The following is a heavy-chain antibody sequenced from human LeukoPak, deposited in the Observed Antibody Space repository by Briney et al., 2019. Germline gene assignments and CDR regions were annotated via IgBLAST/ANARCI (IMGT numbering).Heavy chain of an antibody. V-gene: IGHV3-48*03. CDR2: ISTSGSTI. D-gene: IGHD2-15*01. Sequence: GGSLRLSCAASGFTSSNYEMNWVRQAPGEGLEWLSYISTSGSTIYYADSVKGRFTISRDNAKNSLYLQMNSLRAEDTAVYYCARDPFCSGGACYHDYWGQGTLVTVSS. CDR1: GFTSSNYE. CDR3: ARDPFCSGGACYHDY. J-gene: IGHJ4*02.